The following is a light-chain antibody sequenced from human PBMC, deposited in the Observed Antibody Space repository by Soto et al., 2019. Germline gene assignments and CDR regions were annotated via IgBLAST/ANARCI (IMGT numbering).Light chain of an antibody. J-gene: IGKJ3*01. CDR2: GAS. CDR3: QQYHHWPPKVT. Sequence: DIVMTQSPATLSVSPGERATLSCRASQSINTNLAWYQQKPGQAPRLLIYGASTRATVIAARFSGSGSGTEFTLTISGLQADDFAVYSCQQYHHWPPKVTFGPGTRVDI. V-gene: IGKV3-15*01. CDR1: QSINTN.